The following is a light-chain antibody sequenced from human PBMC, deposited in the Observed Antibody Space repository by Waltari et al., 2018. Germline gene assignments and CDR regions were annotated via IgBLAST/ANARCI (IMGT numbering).Light chain of an antibody. Sequence: DIQMTQSPSTLSASVGDRVTITCRASQSISSYLAWYQQKPGKAPKLLISKASTLGSGVPAMFSGRGSGTEFTLTISSLQPDDFATYYCQQYNRYSTFGQGTKVEIK. V-gene: IGKV1-5*03. CDR1: QSISSY. CDR2: KAS. CDR3: QQYNRYST. J-gene: IGKJ1*01.